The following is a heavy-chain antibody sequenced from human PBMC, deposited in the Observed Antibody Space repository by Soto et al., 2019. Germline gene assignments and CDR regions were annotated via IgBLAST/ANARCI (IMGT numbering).Heavy chain of an antibody. V-gene: IGHV1-69*06. CDR1: EDTIKNYA. Sequence: SVKVSCKASEDTIKNYAISWARHAPRQGLEWMGGIIPIFGTANYAQKFQGRVTITADTSANTVYLELSSLRSEDTAVYYCASTKYDSSGYYYWYLGLWGRGTLVTVSS. CDR2: IIPIFGTA. CDR3: ASTKYDSSGYYYWYLGL. D-gene: IGHD3-22*01. J-gene: IGHJ2*01.